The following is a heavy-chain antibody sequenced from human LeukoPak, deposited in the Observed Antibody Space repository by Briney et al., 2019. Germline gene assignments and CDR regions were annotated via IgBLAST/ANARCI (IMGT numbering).Heavy chain of an antibody. CDR2: INPNSGDT. CDR1: GYTFTGYY. CDR3: VPEGRGSEY. D-gene: IGHD5-24*01. V-gene: IGHV1-2*02. J-gene: IGHJ4*02. Sequence: ASVKVSCKASGYTFTGYYLHWVRQAPGQGLEWMGWINPNSGDTNYAQKFQGRVTMTRDMSISTAYMELSRPTSDDTAVYYCVPEGRGSEYWGQGTLVTVSS.